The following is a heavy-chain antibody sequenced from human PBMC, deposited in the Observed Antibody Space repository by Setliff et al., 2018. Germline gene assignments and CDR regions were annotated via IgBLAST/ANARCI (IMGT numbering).Heavy chain of an antibody. CDR3: ARTCSGSGCYAGLES. V-gene: IGHV1-69*10. J-gene: IGHJ4*02. CDR1: GDPFNAYG. Sequence: GASVKVSCKASGDPFNAYGVSWVRQAPGQGREWMGAIIPVLGMTDYAQKFQGRLTITADQSTTTVYMELSSLRPEDTAIYYCARTCSGSGCYAGLESWGQGTPVTVSS. D-gene: IGHD2-15*01. CDR2: IIPVLGMT.